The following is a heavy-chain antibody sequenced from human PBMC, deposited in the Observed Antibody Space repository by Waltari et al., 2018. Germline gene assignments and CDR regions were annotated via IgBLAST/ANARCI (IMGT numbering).Heavy chain of an antibody. V-gene: IGHV3-30*18. D-gene: IGHD1-26*01. CDR1: GFTFSSYG. CDR2: IWYEGSNK. J-gene: IGHJ4*02. Sequence: QVQLVESGGGVVQPGRSLRLSCAASGFTFSSYGMHWVRQAPGKGLEWVAVIWYEGSNKYYADSVKGRFTISRDNSKNTLYLQMNSLRAEDTAMYYCAKEVESGSYYGPFDYWGQGTLVTVSS. CDR3: AKEVESGSYYGPFDY.